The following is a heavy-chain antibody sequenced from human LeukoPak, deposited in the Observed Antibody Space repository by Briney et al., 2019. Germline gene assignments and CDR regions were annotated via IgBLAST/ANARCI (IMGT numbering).Heavy chain of an antibody. CDR1: GGSISSYY. Sequence: DPSETLSLTCTVSGGSISSYYWSWIRQPPGKGLEWIGYIYYSGSTNYNPSLKSRVTISVDTSKNQFYLKLSSVTAADTAVYYCARASGIAAAVDYWGQGTLVTVSS. CDR3: ARASGIAAAVDY. J-gene: IGHJ4*02. V-gene: IGHV4-59*08. D-gene: IGHD6-13*01. CDR2: IYYSGST.